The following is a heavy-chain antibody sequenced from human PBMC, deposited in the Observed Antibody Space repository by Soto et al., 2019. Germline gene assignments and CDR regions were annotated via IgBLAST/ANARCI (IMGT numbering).Heavy chain of an antibody. V-gene: IGHV3-23*01. D-gene: IGHD4-17*01. J-gene: IGHJ4*02. Sequence: EVQLSESGGGLVQPGGSLRLSCAATGFTLRTNGMSWVRPAPGKGLEWVSSFSGSGDDTWYAASLKGRFTISRDNSKNTLYLQMNSLRAEDTALYYCAGHGGYSYLGQGTLVNVSS. CDR3: AGHGGYSY. CDR2: FSGSGDDT. CDR1: GFTLRTNG.